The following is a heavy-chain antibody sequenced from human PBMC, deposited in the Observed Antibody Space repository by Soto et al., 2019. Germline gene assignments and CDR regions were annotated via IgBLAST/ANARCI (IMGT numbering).Heavy chain of an antibody. CDR3: ARGGAARPGWFDP. D-gene: IGHD6-6*01. CDR2: ISSSSSYI. Sequence: EVQLVESGGGLVKPGGSLRLSCAASGFTFSSYSMNWVRQAPGKGLEWVSSISSSSSYIYYADSVKGRFTISRDNAKNPLYLQMNSLRAEDTAVYYCARGGAARPGWFDPWGQGTLVTVSS. J-gene: IGHJ5*02. CDR1: GFTFSSYS. V-gene: IGHV3-21*01.